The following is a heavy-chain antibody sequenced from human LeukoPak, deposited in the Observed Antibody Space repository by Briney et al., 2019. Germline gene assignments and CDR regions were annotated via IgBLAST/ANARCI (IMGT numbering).Heavy chain of an antibody. CDR3: ARIPVAGSYYYYMDV. CDR2: INWNGGST. V-gene: IGHV3-20*04. J-gene: IGHJ6*03. CDR1: GFTFDDYG. D-gene: IGHD6-19*01. Sequence: GGSLRLSCAASGFTFDDYGMSWVRQAPGKGLEWVSGINWNGGSTGYADSVKGRFTISRDNAKNSLYLQMNSLRAGDTALYYCARIPVAGSYYYYMDVWGKGTTGTVSS.